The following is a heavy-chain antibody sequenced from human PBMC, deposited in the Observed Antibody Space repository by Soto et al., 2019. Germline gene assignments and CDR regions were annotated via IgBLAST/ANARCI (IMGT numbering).Heavy chain of an antibody. D-gene: IGHD2-15*01. CDR1: GFTFSSYE. CDR2: ISSSGSTI. V-gene: IGHV3-48*03. J-gene: IGHJ3*02. CDR3: ATFTVVTPGGAFDI. Sequence: HPGGSLRLSCAASGFTFSSYEMNWVRQAPGKGLEWVSYISSSGSTIYYADSVKGRFTISRDNAKNSLYLQMNSLRAEDTAVYYCATFTVVTPGGAFDIWGDGTMVTVSS.